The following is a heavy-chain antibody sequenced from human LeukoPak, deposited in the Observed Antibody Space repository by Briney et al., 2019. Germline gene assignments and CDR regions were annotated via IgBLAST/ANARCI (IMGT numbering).Heavy chain of an antibody. CDR3: ARRWDSSGPIDY. V-gene: IGHV3-30*04. CDR2: IPFDGTTK. Sequence: GRSLRLSCAASGFSFTSFSIHWVRQTPDKGLEWLAVIPFDGTTKYYADSVKGRFTISRDNSKNTVFLQMNSLRFEDTALYFCARRWDSSGPIDYWGQGTLVSVSS. D-gene: IGHD3-22*01. J-gene: IGHJ4*01. CDR1: GFSFTSFS.